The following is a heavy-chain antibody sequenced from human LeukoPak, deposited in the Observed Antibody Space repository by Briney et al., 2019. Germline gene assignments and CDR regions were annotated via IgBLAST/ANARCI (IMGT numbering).Heavy chain of an antibody. CDR3: ARDKTTVTTWEYFDY. CDR2: IKEDGSGT. D-gene: IGHD4-17*01. V-gene: IGHV3-7*01. J-gene: IGHJ4*02. Sequence: GGSLRLSCAASGFTFSTYWMTWVRQAPGKGLEWVANIKEDGSGTFYVDSVKGRFTFSRDNAKNSLYLQIDSLRAEDTAVYYCARDKTTVTTWEYFDYWGQGTLVTVSS. CDR1: GFTFSTYW.